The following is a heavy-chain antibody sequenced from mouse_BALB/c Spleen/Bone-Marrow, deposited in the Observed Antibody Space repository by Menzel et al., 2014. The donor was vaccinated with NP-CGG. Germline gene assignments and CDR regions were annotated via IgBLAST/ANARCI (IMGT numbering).Heavy chain of an antibody. J-gene: IGHJ2*01. CDR2: IDPANGNT. CDR1: GFNIXDTY. CDR3: ASYYYGHYFDY. V-gene: IGHV14-3*02. Sequence: EVQLQHSGAELVKPGASVKLSCTASGFNIXDTYMHWVKQRPEQGLEWIGRIDPANGNTKYDPKFQGKATITADTSSNTAYLQLSSLTSEDTAVYYCASYYYGHYFDYWGQGTTLTVSS. D-gene: IGHD1-1*01.